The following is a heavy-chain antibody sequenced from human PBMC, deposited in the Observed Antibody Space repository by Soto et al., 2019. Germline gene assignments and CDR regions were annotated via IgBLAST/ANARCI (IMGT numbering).Heavy chain of an antibody. D-gene: IGHD1-26*01. CDR1: GYTFTSYG. CDR3: ARYPSGSYYNLPFDY. J-gene: IGHJ4*02. CDR2: ISAYNGNT. Sequence: ASVKVSCKASGYTFTSYGVSWVRQAPGQGLEWMGWISAYNGNTNYAQKGQGRVTMTAVTSTSTVYMQLRSLRSDDMAVYYCARYPSGSYYNLPFDYWGQGTLVTVSS. V-gene: IGHV1-18*03.